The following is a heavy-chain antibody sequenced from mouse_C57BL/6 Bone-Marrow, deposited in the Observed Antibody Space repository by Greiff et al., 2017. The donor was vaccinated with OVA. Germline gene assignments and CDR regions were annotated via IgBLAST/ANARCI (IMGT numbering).Heavy chain of an antibody. Sequence: VQLQQSGPELVKPGASVKISCKASGYSFTDYNMNWVKQSHGKSLEWIGVINPNYGTTSYNQKFKGKATLTVDQSSSTAYMQLNSLTSEDAAVYYCARMGFYYGSSHWYFDVWGTGTTVTVSS. CDR1: GYSFTDYN. V-gene: IGHV1-39*01. D-gene: IGHD1-1*01. CDR3: ARMGFYYGSSHWYFDV. CDR2: INPNYGTT. J-gene: IGHJ1*03.